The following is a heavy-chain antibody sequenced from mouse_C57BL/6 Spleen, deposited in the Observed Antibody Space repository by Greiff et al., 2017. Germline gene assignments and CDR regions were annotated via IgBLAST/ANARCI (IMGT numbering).Heavy chain of an antibody. CDR2: ISSGGDYI. CDR1: GFTFSSYA. D-gene: IGHD1-1*01. CDR3: TRGGDYYGSSNYFDY. Sequence: EVKVVESGEGLVKPGGSLKLSCAASGFTFSSYAMSWVRQTPEKRLEWVAYISSGGDYIYYADTVKGRFTISRDNARNTLYLQMSSLKSEDTAMYYCTRGGDYYGSSNYFDYWGQGTTLTVSS. V-gene: IGHV5-9-1*02. J-gene: IGHJ2*01.